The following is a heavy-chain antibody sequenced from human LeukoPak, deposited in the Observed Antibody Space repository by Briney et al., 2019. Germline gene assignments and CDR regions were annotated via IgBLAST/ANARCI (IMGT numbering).Heavy chain of an antibody. J-gene: IGHJ3*02. Sequence: PSETLSLTCTVSGGSISSGGYYWSWIRQHPGKGLEWIGYIYYSGSTYYNPSLKSRVTISVDTSKNQFSLKLSSVTAADTAVYYCARDRYNWNDGFDAFDIWGQGTMVTVSS. CDR1: GGSISSGGYY. CDR3: ARDRYNWNDGFDAFDI. D-gene: IGHD1-20*01. CDR2: IYYSGST. V-gene: IGHV4-31*03.